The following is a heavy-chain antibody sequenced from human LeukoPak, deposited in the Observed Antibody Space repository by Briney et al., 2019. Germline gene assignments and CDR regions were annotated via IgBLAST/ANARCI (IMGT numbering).Heavy chain of an antibody. CDR2: ISSRSTYI. CDR1: GFTFTSYT. V-gene: IGHV3-21*01. CDR3: ARDQNDSSGYSGGLDY. J-gene: IGHJ4*02. D-gene: IGHD3-22*01. Sequence: GGSLRLSCAASGFTFTSYTKNWVRQAPGKGLEWVSSISSRSTYIYYADSVKGRFTISRDNAKNSLYLQMNGLRAEDTAVYYCARDQNDSSGYSGGLDYWGQGTLVTVSS.